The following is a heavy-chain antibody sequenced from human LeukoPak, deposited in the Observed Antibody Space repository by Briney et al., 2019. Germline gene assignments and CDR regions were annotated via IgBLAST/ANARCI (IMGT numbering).Heavy chain of an antibody. D-gene: IGHD3-3*01. CDR1: GGTFSSYA. V-gene: IGHV1-69*13. CDR2: IIPIFGTA. J-gene: IGHJ4*02. Sequence: ASVKVSCKASGGTFSSYAISWVRQASGQGLEWMGGIIPIFGTANYAQKFQGRVTITADESTSTAYMELSSLRSEDTAVYYCALESPLLHFDYWGQGTLVTVSS. CDR3: ALESPLLHFDY.